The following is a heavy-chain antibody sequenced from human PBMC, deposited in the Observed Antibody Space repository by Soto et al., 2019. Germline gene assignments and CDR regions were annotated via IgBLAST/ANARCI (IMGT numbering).Heavy chain of an antibody. CDR2: ISSSGSTI. J-gene: IGHJ6*03. Sequence: PGGSLRLSCAASGFTFSDYYMSWIRQAPGKGLEWVSYISSSGSTIYYADSVKGRFTISRDNAKNSLYLQMNSLRAEDTAVYYCARCVGDSNYHLWYYYYMDVWGKGTTVTVSS. D-gene: IGHD4-4*01. V-gene: IGHV3-11*01. CDR3: ARCVGDSNYHLWYYYYMDV. CDR1: GFTFSDYY.